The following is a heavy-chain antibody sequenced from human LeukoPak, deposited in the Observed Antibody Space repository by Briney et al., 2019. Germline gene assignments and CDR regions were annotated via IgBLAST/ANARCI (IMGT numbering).Heavy chain of an antibody. J-gene: IGHJ5*02. D-gene: IGHD5-24*01. Sequence: PGGSLRLSCADPGLTFRTSAMHWVRQAPGKGLEWVAVVSFDGSNENYADSVRGRFIISRDNSKNTLYLQMSGLRREDTAMYYCARGVGYTLVSWGQGTLVTVSS. CDR3: ARGVGYTLVS. CDR2: VSFDGSNE. CDR1: GLTFRTSA. V-gene: IGHV3-30-3*01.